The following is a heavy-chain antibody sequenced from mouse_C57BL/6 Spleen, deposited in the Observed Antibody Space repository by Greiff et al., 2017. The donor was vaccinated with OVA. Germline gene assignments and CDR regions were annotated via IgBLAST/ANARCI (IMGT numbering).Heavy chain of an antibody. CDR2: IHPNSGST. CDR3: ARPYGSLLMDY. Sequence: QVQLQQPGAELVKPGASVKLSCKASGYTFTSYWMHWVKQRPGQGLEWIGMIHPNSGSTNYNEKFKSKATLTVDKSSSTAYMQLSSLTSEDAAVYYCARPYGSLLMDYWGQGTSVTVSS. J-gene: IGHJ4*01. D-gene: IGHD1-1*01. V-gene: IGHV1-64*01. CDR1: GYTFTSYW.